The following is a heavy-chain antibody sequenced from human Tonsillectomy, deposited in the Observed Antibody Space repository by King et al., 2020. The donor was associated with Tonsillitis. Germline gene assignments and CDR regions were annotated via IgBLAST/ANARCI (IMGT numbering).Heavy chain of an antibody. J-gene: IGHJ4*02. CDR1: GGSISSYY. Sequence: VQLQESGPGLVKPSETLSLTCTVSGGSISSYYWSWIRQPPGKKLEWIGYIYYSGSTNYNPSLKGRVTMSVDTSKNQFSLKLSPVTAADTAVNYFARSGGSDYYYSLHYWAQGPLVTVSS. V-gene: IGHV4-59*01. CDR2: IYYSGST. D-gene: IGHD3-22*01. CDR3: ARSGGSDYYYSLHY.